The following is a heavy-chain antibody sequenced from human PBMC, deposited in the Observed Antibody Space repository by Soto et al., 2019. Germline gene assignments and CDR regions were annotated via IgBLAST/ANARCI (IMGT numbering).Heavy chain of an antibody. D-gene: IGHD3-22*01. CDR1: GGTFSSYA. CDR2: IIPIFGTA. V-gene: IGHV1-69*13. J-gene: IGHJ5*02. Sequence: ASVKVSCKASGGTFSSYAISWVRQAPGQGLEWMGGIIPIFGTANYAQKFQGRVTITADESTSTAYMELSSLRSEDTAVYYCARKTPKDDSSGLWAWFDPWGQGTLVTVSS. CDR3: ARKTPKDDSSGLWAWFDP.